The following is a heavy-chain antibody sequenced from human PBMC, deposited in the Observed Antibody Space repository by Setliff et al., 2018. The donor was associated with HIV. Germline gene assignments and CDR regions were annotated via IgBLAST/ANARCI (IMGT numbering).Heavy chain of an antibody. Sequence: SETLSLTCTVSGGSISSGSYYWSWIRQPAGKGLEWIGHIYTSGSTNYNPSLKSRVTISVDTSKNQFSLKLSSVTAADTAVYYCAREGRYSSACFFDYWGQGTLVTVSS. CDR1: GGSISSGSYY. V-gene: IGHV4-61*09. J-gene: IGHJ4*02. CDR2: IYTSGST. D-gene: IGHD6-19*01. CDR3: AREGRYSSACFFDY.